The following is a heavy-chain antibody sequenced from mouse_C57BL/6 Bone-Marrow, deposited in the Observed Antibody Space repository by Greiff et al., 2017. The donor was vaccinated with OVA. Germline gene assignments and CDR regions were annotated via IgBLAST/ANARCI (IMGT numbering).Heavy chain of an antibody. Sequence: QVQLQQPGAELVKPGASVKLSCKASGYTFTSYWMHWVKQRPGQGLEWIGMIHPNSGSTNYNEKFKSKTTLTVDKSSSTAYMQLSSLTSEDSAVYYCARLRCFYFDYWGQGTTLTVSS. V-gene: IGHV1-64*01. CDR2: IHPNSGST. CDR1: GYTFTSYW. J-gene: IGHJ2*01. CDR3: ARLRCFYFDY.